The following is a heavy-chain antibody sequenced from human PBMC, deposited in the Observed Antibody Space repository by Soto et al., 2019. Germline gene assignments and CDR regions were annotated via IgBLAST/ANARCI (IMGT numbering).Heavy chain of an antibody. D-gene: IGHD1-1*01. Sequence: QLQLQESGSGLVKPSQTLSLTCAVSGGSISSGGYSWSWIRQPPGKGLEWIGYIYHSGSTYYNPSRKSRVPISVDRSKSQFSLKLSSVTAADTAVYYCARGVIDGYNYYFAYWGQGTLVTVSS. J-gene: IGHJ4*02. CDR2: IYHSGST. CDR1: GGSISSGGYS. CDR3: ARGVIDGYNYYFAY. V-gene: IGHV4-30-2*01.